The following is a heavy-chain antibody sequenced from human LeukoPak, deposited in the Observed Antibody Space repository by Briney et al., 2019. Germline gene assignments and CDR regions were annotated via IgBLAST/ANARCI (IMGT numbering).Heavy chain of an antibody. CDR3: AREGYGEINCSGGSCYFRGMDV. V-gene: IGHV4-38-2*02. CDR2: IYHSGST. D-gene: IGHD2-15*01. CDR1: GYSISSGYY. J-gene: IGHJ6*04. Sequence: PSETLSLTCAVSGYSISSGYYWGWIRQPPGQGLAWIGSIYHSGSTYYNPSLKSRVTISVDTSKNQFSLKLSSVTAADTAVYYCAREGYGEINCSGGSCYFRGMDVWGKGTTVTVSS.